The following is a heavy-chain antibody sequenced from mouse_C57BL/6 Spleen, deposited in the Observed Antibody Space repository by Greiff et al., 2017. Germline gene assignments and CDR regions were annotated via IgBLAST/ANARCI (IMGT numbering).Heavy chain of an antibody. J-gene: IGHJ4*01. CDR1: GYTFTSYG. D-gene: IGHD1-1*01. V-gene: IGHV1-81*01. CDR2: IYPRSGNT. CDR3: ARTWDYYGSSYEDYYAMDY. Sequence: QVHVKQSGAELARPGASVKLSCKASGYTFTSYGISWVKQRTGQGLEWIGEIYPRSGNTYYNEKFKGKATLTADKSSSTAYMELRSLTSEDSAVYFCARTWDYYGSSYEDYYAMDYWGQGTSVTVSS.